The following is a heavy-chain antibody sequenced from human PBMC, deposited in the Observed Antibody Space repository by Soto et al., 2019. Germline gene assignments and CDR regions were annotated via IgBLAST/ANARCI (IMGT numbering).Heavy chain of an antibody. J-gene: IGHJ6*03. CDR1: GFTFSSYW. Sequence: SGRSLRLSCAASGFTFSSYWMSWVRQAPGKGLEWVANIKQDGSEKYYVDSVKGRFTISRDNAKNSLYLQMNSLRAEDTAVYYCARDFWSGYYTHYYYYYMDVWGKGTTVTVSS. D-gene: IGHD3-3*01. CDR3: ARDFWSGYYTHYYYYYMDV. V-gene: IGHV3-7*01. CDR2: IKQDGSEK.